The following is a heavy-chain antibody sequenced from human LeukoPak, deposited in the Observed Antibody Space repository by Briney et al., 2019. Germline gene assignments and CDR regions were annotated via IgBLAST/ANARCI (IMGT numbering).Heavy chain of an antibody. CDR3: ARGRIGRLIWDYYYYYMDV. CDR1: GGSFSGYY. V-gene: IGHV4-34*01. J-gene: IGHJ6*03. CDR2: INHSGST. D-gene: IGHD3/OR15-3a*01. Sequence: SETLSLTCAIYGGSFSGYYWSWIRQPPGRGLEWIGEINHSGSTNYNPSLKSRVTISVDTSKNQFSLKLSSVTAADTAVYYCARGRIGRLIWDYYYYYMDVWGKGTTVTVSS.